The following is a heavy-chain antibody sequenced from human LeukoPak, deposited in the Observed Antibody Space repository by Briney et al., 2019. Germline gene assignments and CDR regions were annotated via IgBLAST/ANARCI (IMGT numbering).Heavy chain of an antibody. CDR1: GFTFSSYA. D-gene: IGHD3-3*01. V-gene: IGHV3-23*01. J-gene: IGHJ4*02. CDR3: TTPGVTIFGVFHY. CDR2: ISGSGGST. Sequence: GGSLRLSCAASGFTFSSYAMSWVRQAPGKGLEWVSAISGSGGSTYYADSVKGRFTSSRDNSKNTLYLQMNSLKTEDTAVYYCTTPGVTIFGVFHYWGQGTLVTVSS.